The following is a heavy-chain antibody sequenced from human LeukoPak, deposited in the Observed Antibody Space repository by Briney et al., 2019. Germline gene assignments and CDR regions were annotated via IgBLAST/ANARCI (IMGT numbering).Heavy chain of an antibody. CDR3: ARGGHDYYDSSGYCNY. CDR2: INPSGGST. CDR1: GYTFTSYY. D-gene: IGHD3-22*01. J-gene: IGHJ4*02. V-gene: IGHV1-46*01. Sequence: GASVKVSCKASGYTFTSYYMHWVRQAPGQGLEWMGIINPSGGSTSYAQKFQGRVTMTRDMSTSTVYMGLSSLRSEDTAVYYCARGGHDYYDSSGYCNYWGQGTLVTVSS.